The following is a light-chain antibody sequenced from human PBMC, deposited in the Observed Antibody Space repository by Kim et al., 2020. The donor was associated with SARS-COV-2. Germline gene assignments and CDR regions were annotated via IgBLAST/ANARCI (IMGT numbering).Light chain of an antibody. CDR2: AAS. CDR1: QGISNY. CDR3: QKYNSALGT. V-gene: IGKV1-27*01. Sequence: ASVGDRVTTTCRASQGISNYLAWYQQKPGKVPKLLIYAASTLQSGVPSRFSGSGSGTDFTLTISSLQPEDVATYYCQKYNSALGTFGQGTKVDIK. J-gene: IGKJ1*01.